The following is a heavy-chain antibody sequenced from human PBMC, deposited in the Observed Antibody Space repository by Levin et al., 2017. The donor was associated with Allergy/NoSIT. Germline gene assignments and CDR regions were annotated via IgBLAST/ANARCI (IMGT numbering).Heavy chain of an antibody. CDR2: IWYDGSNK. D-gene: IGHD6-13*01. J-gene: IGHJ3*02. CDR1: GFTFSSYG. V-gene: IGHV3-33*01. CDR3: AREGGYSSSWSDAFDI. Sequence: GGSLRLSCAASGFTFSSYGMHWVRQAPGKGLEWVAVIWYDGSNKYYADSVKGRFTISRDNSKNTLYLQMNSLRAEDTAVYYCAREGGYSSSWSDAFDIWGQGTMVTVSS.